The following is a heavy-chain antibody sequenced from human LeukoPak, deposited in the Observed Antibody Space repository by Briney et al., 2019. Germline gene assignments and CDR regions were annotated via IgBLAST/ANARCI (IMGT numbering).Heavy chain of an antibody. Sequence: ASVKVSCKASGYTITDYYIHWVRQAPGQGLEWMGWINPNSGGTNYAQKFQGRVTMTRDTSISTAYMELSRLRSDDTAVYYCAGEYSSSWAFDYWGQGTLVTVSS. J-gene: IGHJ4*02. V-gene: IGHV1-2*02. CDR3: AGEYSSSWAFDY. CDR1: GYTITDYY. CDR2: INPNSGGT. D-gene: IGHD6-13*01.